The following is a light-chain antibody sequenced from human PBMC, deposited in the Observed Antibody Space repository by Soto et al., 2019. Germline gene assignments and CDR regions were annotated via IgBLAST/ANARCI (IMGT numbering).Light chain of an antibody. V-gene: IGKV1-5*01. J-gene: IGKJ5*01. Sequence: DIQMTQSPSTLSASVGDRVTITCRASQFIDRWLAWYQQKPGKAHQYLIFDAYSLYGGVQLRFSGSGSGTEFTLTITSLQPDDSATYYCLQYSGSSYTFGQGTRLEIK. CDR3: LQYSGSSYT. CDR1: QFIDRW. CDR2: DAY.